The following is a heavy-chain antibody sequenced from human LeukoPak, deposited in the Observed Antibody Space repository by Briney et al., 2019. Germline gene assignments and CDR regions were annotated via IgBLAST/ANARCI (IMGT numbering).Heavy chain of an antibody. V-gene: IGHV3-20*04. CDR2: INWNGGST. CDR1: GFTFDDYG. D-gene: IGHD3-10*01. CDR3: AKDMRPMVRGVFDY. J-gene: IGHJ4*02. Sequence: GGSLRLSCAASGFTFDDYGMSWVRQAPGKGLEWVSGINWNGGSTGYADSVKGRFTISRDNAKNSLYLQMNSLRAEDTALYYCAKDMRPMVRGVFDYWGQGTLVTVSS.